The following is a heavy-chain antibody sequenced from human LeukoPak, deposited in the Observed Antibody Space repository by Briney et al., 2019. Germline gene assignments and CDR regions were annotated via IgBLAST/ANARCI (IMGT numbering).Heavy chain of an antibody. CDR3: ATSIDDWNSGHYYYFDY. Sequence: PGGSLRLSCAASGFTFNTYAMSWVRQAAGKGLEWVSAISSSGGSTFHADSVKGRFTISRDNSKNTLYLQMNSLRAEDTAVYYCATSIDDWNSGHYYYFDYWGQGTLVTVSS. V-gene: IGHV3-23*01. J-gene: IGHJ4*02. CDR1: GFTFNTYA. D-gene: IGHD1-7*01. CDR2: ISSSGGST.